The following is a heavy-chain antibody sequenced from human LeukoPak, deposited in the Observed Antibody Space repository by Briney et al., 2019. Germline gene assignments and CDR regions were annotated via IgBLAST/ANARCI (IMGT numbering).Heavy chain of an antibody. CDR3: ARPLDNWNEGYFDY. V-gene: IGHV1-46*01. D-gene: IGHD1-20*01. CDR2: INPSGGST. CDR1: GYTFTSYY. Sequence: ASVKVSCKASGYTFTSYYMHWVRQAPGQGLEWMGIINPSGGSTSYAQKFQGRVTMTRDTSISTAYMELSRLRSDDTAVYYCARPLDNWNEGYFDYWGQGTLVTVSS. J-gene: IGHJ4*02.